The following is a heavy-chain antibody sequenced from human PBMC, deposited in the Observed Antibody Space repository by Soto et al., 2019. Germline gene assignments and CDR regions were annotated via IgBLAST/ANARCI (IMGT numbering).Heavy chain of an antibody. D-gene: IGHD2-8*01. Sequence: QVQLVQSGAEVKKPGASVKVSCKASGYTFTSYGISWVRQAPGQGLEWMGWISAYNGNTNYAQKLQGRVTMTTDTSTSKAYMELRSLRSDDTAVYYCARERGRYCTNGVCQYFDYWGQGTLVTVSS. V-gene: IGHV1-18*01. CDR3: ARERGRYCTNGVCQYFDY. J-gene: IGHJ4*02. CDR1: GYTFTSYG. CDR2: ISAYNGNT.